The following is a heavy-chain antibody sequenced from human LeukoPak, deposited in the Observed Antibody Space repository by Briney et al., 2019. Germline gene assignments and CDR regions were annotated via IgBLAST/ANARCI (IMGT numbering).Heavy chain of an antibody. D-gene: IGHD2-15*01. CDR1: GGSISTYY. V-gene: IGHV4-59*08. J-gene: IGHJ3*02. CDR3: ARLPACSGGNCFRAFDI. Sequence: SETLSLTCTVSGGSISTYYWNWIRQPPGKELEWIGYTSYIGNTNPNPSLKSRVTISIDTSKNQFSLKLASLTAADTAMYYCARLPACSGGNCFRAFDIWGQGTMVTVSS. CDR2: TSYIGNT.